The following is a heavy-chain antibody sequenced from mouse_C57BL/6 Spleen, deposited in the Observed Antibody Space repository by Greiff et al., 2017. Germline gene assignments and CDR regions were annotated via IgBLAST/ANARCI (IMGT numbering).Heavy chain of an antibody. D-gene: IGHD1-1*01. Sequence: VQLQQPGTELVKPGASVKLSCKASGYTFTSYWMHWVKQRPGQGLEWIGNINPSNGGTNYNEKFKSKATLTVDKSSSTAYMQLSSLTSEDSAVYYCARERSYYYGSSYDDYWGQGTTLTVSS. J-gene: IGHJ2*01. V-gene: IGHV1-53*01. CDR1: GYTFTSYW. CDR2: INPSNGGT. CDR3: ARERSYYYGSSYDDY.